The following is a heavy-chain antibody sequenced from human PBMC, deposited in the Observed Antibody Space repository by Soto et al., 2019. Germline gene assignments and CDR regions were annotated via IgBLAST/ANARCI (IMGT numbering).Heavy chain of an antibody. D-gene: IGHD6-19*01. V-gene: IGHV1-46*01. CDR2: INPGGGSA. J-gene: IGHJ6*02. CDR3: ARDTSGWLLNGLDV. CDR1: GSAITRYY. Sequence: QVDLVQSGAEVKKPGASVTISCKASGSAITRYYIHWVRQAPGRGLEWMGIINPGGGSASYAQKFQDRVTIDKDTSSGTVYMDLRSLRTEDTAVYFCARDTSGWLLNGLDVWGQGTTVNVS.